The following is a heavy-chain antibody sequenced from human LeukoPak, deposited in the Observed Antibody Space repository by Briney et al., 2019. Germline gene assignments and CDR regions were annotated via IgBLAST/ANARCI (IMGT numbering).Heavy chain of an antibody. Sequence: ASVKVSCKASGYTFTGYYMHWVRQAPGQGLEWMGWINPNSGGTNYAQKFQGRVTMTRDTSISTAYMELSRLRSDDTAVYYCARDLVRYDFWSGHHDYWGQGTLVTVSS. CDR3: ARDLVRYDFWSGHHDY. D-gene: IGHD3-3*01. CDR2: INPNSGGT. V-gene: IGHV1-2*02. J-gene: IGHJ4*02. CDR1: GYTFTGYY.